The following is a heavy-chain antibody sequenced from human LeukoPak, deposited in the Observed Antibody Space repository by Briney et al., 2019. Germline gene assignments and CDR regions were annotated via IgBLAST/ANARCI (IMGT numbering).Heavy chain of an antibody. J-gene: IGHJ4*02. CDR2: IIPILGIA. V-gene: IGHV1-69*04. Sequence: GASVKVSCTASGGTFSSYAISWVRQAPGQGLEWMGRIIPILGIANYAQKFQGRVTITADKSTSTAYMELSSLRSEDTAVYYCARDHGGSYFGYFDYWGQGTLVTVSS. CDR3: ARDHGGSYFGYFDY. D-gene: IGHD1-26*01. CDR1: GGTFSSYA.